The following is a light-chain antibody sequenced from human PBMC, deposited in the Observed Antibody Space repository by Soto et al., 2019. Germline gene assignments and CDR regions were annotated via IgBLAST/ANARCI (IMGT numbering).Light chain of an antibody. Sequence: EIVLTQSPATLSLSPGERATLSCRASQSVSSYLAWYQQNPGQAPRLLIYDASNRATAIPARSSGSGSGTDVNRTIRSLEPEDFKVYHSQQRSNWPQTSGQGTKVEIK. CDR3: QQRSNWPQT. CDR1: QSVSSY. J-gene: IGKJ1*01. CDR2: DAS. V-gene: IGKV3-11*01.